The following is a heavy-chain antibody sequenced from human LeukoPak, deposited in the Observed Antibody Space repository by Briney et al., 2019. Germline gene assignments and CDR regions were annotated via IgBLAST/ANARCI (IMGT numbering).Heavy chain of an antibody. CDR3: ARDSKAVAGWDYYYGMDV. Sequence: GRSLRLSCAASGFTFSSYGMHWVRQAPGKGLEWVAVIWYDGSNKYYADSVKGRFTISRDNSKNTLYLQMNSLRAEDTAVYYCARDSKAVAGWDYYYGMDVWGQGTTVTVSS. J-gene: IGHJ6*02. CDR2: IWYDGSNK. CDR1: GFTFSSYG. D-gene: IGHD6-19*01. V-gene: IGHV3-33*01.